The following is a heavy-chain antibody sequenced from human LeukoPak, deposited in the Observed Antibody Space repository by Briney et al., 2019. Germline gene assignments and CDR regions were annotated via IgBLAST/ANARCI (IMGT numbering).Heavy chain of an antibody. V-gene: IGHV3-23*01. CDR1: GFTFSSYA. Sequence: GGSLRLSCAASGFTFSSYAMSWVRQAPGKGLEWVSAISGSGGSTYYADSVKGRFTISRDNSKNTLYLQMNSLRAEDTAVYYCAKGKYYYGSGSYPSAYYFDHWGQGTLVTVSS. J-gene: IGHJ4*02. CDR2: ISGSGGST. D-gene: IGHD3-10*01. CDR3: AKGKYYYGSGSYPSAYYFDH.